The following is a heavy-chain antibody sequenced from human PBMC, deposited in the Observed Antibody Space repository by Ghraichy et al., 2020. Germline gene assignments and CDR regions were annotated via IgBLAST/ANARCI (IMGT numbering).Heavy chain of an antibody. Sequence: VKVSCKASGYTFTDYYIHWVRQAPGQGLEWMGWINPNSGDTEYAQNFQGWVTMTRDTSISTAYMELRRLGSDDSAVYYCARARRYDFLWGTYRFDPFDIWGQGTMVTVSS. CDR1: GYTFTDYY. D-gene: IGHD3-16*02. CDR2: INPNSGDT. V-gene: IGHV1-2*04. J-gene: IGHJ3*02. CDR3: ARARRYDFLWGTYRFDPFDI.